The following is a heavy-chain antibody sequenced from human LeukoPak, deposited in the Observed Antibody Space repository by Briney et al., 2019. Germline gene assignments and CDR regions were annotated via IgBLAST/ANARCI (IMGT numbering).Heavy chain of an antibody. V-gene: IGHV3-30*18. CDR1: GFTFSSYG. CDR2: KSYDGSNK. Sequence: GGSLRLSCAASGFTFSSYGMHWVRQAPGKGLEWVAVKSYDGSNKYYADSVKGRFTISRDNSKNTLYLQMNSLRAEDTAVYYCAKMRGEYCSGGSCYGNWFDPWGQGTLVTVSS. J-gene: IGHJ5*02. D-gene: IGHD2-15*01. CDR3: AKMRGEYCSGGSCYGNWFDP.